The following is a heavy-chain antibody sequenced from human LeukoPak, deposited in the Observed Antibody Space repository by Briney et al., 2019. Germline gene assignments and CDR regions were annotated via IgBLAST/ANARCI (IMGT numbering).Heavy chain of an antibody. CDR2: ININGGGT. D-gene: IGHD5-12*01. CDR1: GYTFTSYY. CDR3: ASSGYSGYDYIDY. V-gene: IGHV1-2*02. J-gene: IGHJ4*02. Sequence: ASVKVSCKASGYTFTSYYMHWVRQAPGPGLEWMGWININGGGTNYAQKFQGRVTTPRDTSISTAYRELSRLRSEDTAVYYCASSGYSGYDYIDYWGQGTLVTVSS.